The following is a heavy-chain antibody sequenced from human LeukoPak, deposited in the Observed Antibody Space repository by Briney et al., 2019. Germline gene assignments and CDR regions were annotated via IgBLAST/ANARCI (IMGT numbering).Heavy chain of an antibody. CDR3: ARFSSANGVFHY. Sequence: SQTLSLTCAISGDSVSSNIAAWNWIRQSPSRCLEWLGRTYYRSKWYNDYAGSVKIRMTITPDTSKNQFSLQLNSVTPEDPAVYFCARFSSANGVFHYWGQGTMVTVSS. J-gene: IGHJ4*02. D-gene: IGHD2-8*01. CDR2: TYYRSKWYN. CDR1: GDSVSSNIAA. V-gene: IGHV6-1*01.